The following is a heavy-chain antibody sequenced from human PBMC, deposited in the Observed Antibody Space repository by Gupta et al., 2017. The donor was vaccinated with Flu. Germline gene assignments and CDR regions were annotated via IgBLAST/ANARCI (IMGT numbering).Heavy chain of an antibody. Sequence: QITLKESGPTLVKPTQTLTLTCTFSGFSLSTSGVGVGWIRQPPGKALEWLALIYWNDDKRYSPSLKSRLTITKDTPKNQVVLTMTNMDPVDTATYYCAHLLYFDSNYWYFDLWGWHPGHCLL. J-gene: IGHJ2*01. CDR3: AHLLYFDSNYWYFDL. V-gene: IGHV2-5*01. CDR1: GFSLSTSGVG. CDR2: IYWNDDK. D-gene: IGHD3-9*01.